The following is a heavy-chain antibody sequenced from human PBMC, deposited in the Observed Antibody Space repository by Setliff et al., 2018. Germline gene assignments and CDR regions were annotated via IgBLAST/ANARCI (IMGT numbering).Heavy chain of an antibody. CDR3: ATLSKDLNY. Sequence: GESLKISCAASGFTSSMYGVHWVRQAPGKGLEWVAYIRHDGSNENYADSVKGRFTISRDNSKSTVSLQIDNMRAEDTAIYYCATLSKDLNYWGQGTLVTVSS. CDR1: GFTSSMYG. V-gene: IGHV3-30*02. D-gene: IGHD3-3*01. CDR2: IRHDGSNE. J-gene: IGHJ4*02.